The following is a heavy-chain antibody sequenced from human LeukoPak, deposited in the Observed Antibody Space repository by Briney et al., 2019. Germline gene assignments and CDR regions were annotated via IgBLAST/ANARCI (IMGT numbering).Heavy chain of an antibody. CDR1: GGSISSYY. CDR3: ARFREVGGYYYYYMDV. J-gene: IGHJ6*03. V-gene: IGHV4-59*01. D-gene: IGHD3-10*01. CDR2: IYYSGST. Sequence: SETLSLTCTVSGGSISSYYWSWIRQPPGKGLEWIGYIYYSGSTNYNPSLKSRVTISVDTSKNQFSLKLSSVTAADTAVYYCARFREVGGYYYYYMDVWGKGTTVTVSS.